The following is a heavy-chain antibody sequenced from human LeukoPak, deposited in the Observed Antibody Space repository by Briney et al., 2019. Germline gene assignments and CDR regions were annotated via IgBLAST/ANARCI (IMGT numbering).Heavy chain of an antibody. V-gene: IGHV3-23*01. D-gene: IGHD3-10*01. J-gene: IGHJ5*02. CDR3: AKQPYYYGSGSMGDWFDP. CDR2: ISGSGGST. CDR1: GFTFSSYA. Sequence: PGGSLRLSCAASGFTFSSYAMSWVRQAPGKGLEWVSAISGSGGSTYYADSVKGRFTISGDNSKNTLYLQMNSLRAEDTAVYYCAKQPYYYGSGSMGDWFDPWGQGTLVTVSS.